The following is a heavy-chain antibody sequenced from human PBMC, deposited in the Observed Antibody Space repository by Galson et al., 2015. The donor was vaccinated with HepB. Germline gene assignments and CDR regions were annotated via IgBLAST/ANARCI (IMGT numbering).Heavy chain of an antibody. Sequence: SLRLSCAGSGFTFSSCGMHWVRQAPGKGLEYLSSVSDSGNNIYYADSAQGRIIISRDNSKNTLYLQMCSLKVEDTAFYYCVKDLYGFTGMDVWGQGTTVTVSS. V-gene: IGHV3-64D*06. J-gene: IGHJ6*02. CDR2: VSDSGNNI. CDR3: VKDLYGFTGMDV. D-gene: IGHD3-16*01. CDR1: GFTFSSCG.